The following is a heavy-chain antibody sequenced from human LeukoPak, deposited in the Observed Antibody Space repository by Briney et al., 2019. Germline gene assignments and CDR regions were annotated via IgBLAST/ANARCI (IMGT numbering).Heavy chain of an antibody. CDR2: IYTSGST. Sequence: SETLSLTCTVSGGSISSYYWNWIRQPAGKGLEWIGRIYTSGSTNYNPSLKSRVTMSVDTSKNQFSLKLSSVTAADTAVYYCAADSSGYPVRFYYFDYWGQGTLVTVSS. D-gene: IGHD3-22*01. CDR3: AADSSGYPVRFYYFDY. J-gene: IGHJ4*02. CDR1: GGSISSYY. V-gene: IGHV4-4*07.